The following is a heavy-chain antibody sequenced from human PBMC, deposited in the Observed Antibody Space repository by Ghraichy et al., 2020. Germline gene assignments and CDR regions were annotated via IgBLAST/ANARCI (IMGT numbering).Heavy chain of an antibody. CDR3: ARVKYFDSSGPYGMDV. CDR2: INSDGSST. V-gene: IGHV3-74*01. D-gene: IGHD3-22*01. J-gene: IGHJ6*02. Sequence: GESLNISCAASGFTFTSYWMHWVRQAPGKGLVWVSHINSDGSSTSYADSVKGRFTISRDNAKNTLYLQMNSLRAEDTAVYYCARVKYFDSSGPYGMDVWGQGTTVTVSS. CDR1: GFTFTSYW.